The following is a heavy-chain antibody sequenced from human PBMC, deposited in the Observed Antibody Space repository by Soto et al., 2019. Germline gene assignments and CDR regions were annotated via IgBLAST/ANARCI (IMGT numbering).Heavy chain of an antibody. CDR2: INPNSGGT. Sequence: ASVKVSCKASGYTFTGYYMHWVRQAPGQGLEWMGWINPNSGGTNYAQKFQGWVTMTRDTSISTAYMELSRLRSDDTAVYYCARVKAAGGQYGWGSYSPPSGMDVWGQGTTVTVSS. V-gene: IGHV1-2*04. CDR1: GYTFTGYY. CDR3: ARVKAAGGQYGWGSYSPPSGMDV. D-gene: IGHD3-10*01. J-gene: IGHJ6*02.